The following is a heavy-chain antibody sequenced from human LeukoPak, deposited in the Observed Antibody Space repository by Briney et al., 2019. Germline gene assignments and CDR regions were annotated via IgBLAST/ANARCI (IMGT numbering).Heavy chain of an antibody. CDR1: GFTFSSYA. CDR3: ATEGCTNGVCYSDYFDY. CDR2: ISSSSSTI. J-gene: IGHJ4*02. Sequence: GGSLRLSCAASGFTFSSYAMSWVRQAPGKGLEWVSYISSSSSTIYYADSVKGRFTISRDNAKNSLYLQMNSLRDEDTAVYYCATEGCTNGVCYSDYFDYWGQGTLVTVSS. V-gene: IGHV3-48*02. D-gene: IGHD2-8*01.